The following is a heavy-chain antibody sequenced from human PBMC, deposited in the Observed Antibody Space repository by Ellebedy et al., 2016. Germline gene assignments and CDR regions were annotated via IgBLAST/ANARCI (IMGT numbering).Heavy chain of an antibody. Sequence: GGSLRLSCAASGFTFEDHAMHWVRLAPGKGLEWVSYISSSSSTIKYADSVKGRFTISRDDAKNSLYLQMNSLKAEDTAVYYCARDLTQYGGNLWGQGTLVTVSS. J-gene: IGHJ4*02. CDR1: GFTFEDHA. D-gene: IGHD4-23*01. CDR2: ISSSSSTI. V-gene: IGHV3-48*04. CDR3: ARDLTQYGGNL.